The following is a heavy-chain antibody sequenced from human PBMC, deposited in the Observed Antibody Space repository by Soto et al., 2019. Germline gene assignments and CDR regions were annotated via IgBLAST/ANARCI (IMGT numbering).Heavy chain of an antibody. CDR1: GGTFSSYA. J-gene: IGHJ6*02. Sequence: GASVKLSCKASGGTFSSYAISWVRQAPGQGLEWMGGIIPIFGTANYAQKFQGRVTITADESTSTAYMELSSLRSEDTAVYYCASHRTIFGVVIITCGMGVWGQGTTVTVSS. CDR2: IIPIFGTA. CDR3: ASHRTIFGVVIITCGMGV. V-gene: IGHV1-69*13. D-gene: IGHD3-3*01.